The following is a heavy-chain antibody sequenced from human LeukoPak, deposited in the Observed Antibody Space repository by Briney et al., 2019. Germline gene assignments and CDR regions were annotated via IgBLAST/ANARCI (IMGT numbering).Heavy chain of an antibody. CDR2: IWYDGSNK. D-gene: IGHD3-10*01. Sequence: PGRSLRLSCAASGFTFSSHGMHWVRQAPGKGLEWVAVIWYDGSNKYYADSVKGRFTISRDNSKNTLYLQMNSLRAEDTAVYYCARDKSGSGPDYWGQGTLVTVSS. CDR1: GFTFSSHG. V-gene: IGHV3-33*01. J-gene: IGHJ4*02. CDR3: ARDKSGSGPDY.